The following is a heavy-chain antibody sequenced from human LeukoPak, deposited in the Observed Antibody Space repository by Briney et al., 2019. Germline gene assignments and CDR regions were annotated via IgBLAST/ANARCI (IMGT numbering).Heavy chain of an antibody. J-gene: IGHJ5*02. Sequence: GGSLRLSCVASGFMFSDYYMTWIRQAPGKGLEWIAYITTNGASTYYATSVKGRFTISRENAQNSLFLLIDSLRVDDPAVYYCASVGLDTAAWHICWFEPWGQGTRVTVPS. V-gene: IGHV3-11*01. CDR1: GFMFSDYY. D-gene: IGHD3/OR15-3a*01. CDR3: ASVGLDTAAWHICWFEP. CDR2: ITTNGAST.